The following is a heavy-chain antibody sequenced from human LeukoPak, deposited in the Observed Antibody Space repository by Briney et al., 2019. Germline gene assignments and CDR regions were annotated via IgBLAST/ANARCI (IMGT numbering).Heavy chain of an antibody. V-gene: IGHV1-2*02. J-gene: IGHJ4*02. CDR1: GYAFTGYY. D-gene: IGHD2-2*01. CDR2: INPNSGGT. CDR3: ARRPLCSTSSCYDFDY. Sequence: GASVKVSCKASGYAFTGYYMHWVRQAPGQGLEWMGWINPNSGGTNYAQKFQGRVTMTRDTSISTAYMELSRLRSDDTAVYYCARRPLCSTSSCYDFDYWGQGTLVTVSS.